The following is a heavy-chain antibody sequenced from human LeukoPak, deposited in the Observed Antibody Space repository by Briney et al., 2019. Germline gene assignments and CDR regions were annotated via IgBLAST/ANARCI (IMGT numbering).Heavy chain of an antibody. J-gene: IGHJ4*02. CDR3: ARFYYGSGSYVSNFDY. CDR1: GGSVTTGYYY. V-gene: IGHV4-39*01. D-gene: IGHD3-10*01. CDR2: FYYSGST. Sequence: SETLSLICTVSGGSVTTGYYYWGWIRQPPGKALEWIGSFYYSGSTYYNPSLQSRVTISVDTSKTQFSLRLSSVTAADTAVYYCARFYYGSGSYVSNFDYWGQGTLVTVSS.